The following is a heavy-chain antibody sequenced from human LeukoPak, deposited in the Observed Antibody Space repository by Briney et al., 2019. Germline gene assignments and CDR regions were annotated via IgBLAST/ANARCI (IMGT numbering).Heavy chain of an antibody. CDR2: IYPGDSDT. Sequence: PGAALQISCRGSGYRFNTYWIGWVRQKPGKGLEWMGIIYPGDSDTRYSPSFQGQVTMSADKSINTAYLQWTSLKASDTAMYYCARRQGCSSTSCPPNSWGQGTLVTVSS. D-gene: IGHD2-2*01. CDR1: GYRFNTYW. CDR3: ARRQGCSSTSCPPNS. J-gene: IGHJ5*02. V-gene: IGHV5-51*01.